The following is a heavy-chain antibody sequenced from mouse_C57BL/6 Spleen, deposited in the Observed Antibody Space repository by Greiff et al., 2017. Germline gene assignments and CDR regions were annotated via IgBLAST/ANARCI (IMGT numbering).Heavy chain of an antibody. V-gene: IGHV2-9-1*01. Sequence: VQGVQSGPGLVAPSQCLSITCTVSGFSLSSYAISGVRQPPGKGLEWLGVIWTGGGTNYNSALKSRLSISKDNSKSKVFLNMNSLQTDDTARYYCARSDYDGYFDYWGEGTTLAVSS. J-gene: IGHJ2*01. CDR2: IWTGGGT. CDR1: GFSLSSYA. D-gene: IGHD2-4*01. CDR3: ARSDYDGYFDY.